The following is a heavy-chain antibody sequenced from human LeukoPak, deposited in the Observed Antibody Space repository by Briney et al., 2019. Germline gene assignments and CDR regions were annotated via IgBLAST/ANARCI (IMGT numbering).Heavy chain of an antibody. CDR1: GDSINSFH. Sequence: PSETLSLTCTVSGDSINSFHWSWIRQSPGQGLEWIGCVYYGGSTSNSNYNPSLRSRVTISGDTSKNELSLKMTSVAAADTAKNCCARHLYWYFDLWGRGTLVTVSS. J-gene: IGHJ2*01. CDR2: VYYGGSTSNS. CDR3: ARHLYWYFDL. V-gene: IGHV4-59*08.